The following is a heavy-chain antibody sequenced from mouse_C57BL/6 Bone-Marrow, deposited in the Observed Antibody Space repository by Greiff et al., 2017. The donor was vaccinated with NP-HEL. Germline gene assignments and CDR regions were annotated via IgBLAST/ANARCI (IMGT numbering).Heavy chain of an antibody. CDR1: GYTFTSYT. J-gene: IGHJ3*01. CDR2: INPSSGYT. D-gene: IGHD2-1*01. Sequence: QVQLKQSGAELARPGASVKMSCKASGYTFTSYTMHWVKQRPGQGLEWIGYINPSSGYTKYNQKFKDKATLTADKSSSTAYMQLSSLTSEDSAVYYCARSTIYSWFAYWGQGTLVTVSA. V-gene: IGHV1-4*01. CDR3: ARSTIYSWFAY.